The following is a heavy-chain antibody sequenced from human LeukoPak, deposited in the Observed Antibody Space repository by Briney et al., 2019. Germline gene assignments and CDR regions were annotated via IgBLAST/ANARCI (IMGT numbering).Heavy chain of an antibody. Sequence: PGGSLRLSCAASGFTFSSYAMHWVRQASGKGLEWVAVISYDGSNKYYADSVKGRFTISRDNSKNTLYLQMNSLRAEDTAVYYCAREGFYCSSTSCYSPYFDYWGQGTLVTVSS. D-gene: IGHD2-2*01. V-gene: IGHV3-30*01. CDR3: AREGFYCSSTSCYSPYFDY. CDR1: GFTFSSYA. J-gene: IGHJ4*02. CDR2: ISYDGSNK.